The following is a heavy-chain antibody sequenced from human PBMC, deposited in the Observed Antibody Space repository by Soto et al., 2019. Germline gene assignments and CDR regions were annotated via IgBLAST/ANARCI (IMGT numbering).Heavy chain of an antibody. J-gene: IGHJ3*02. CDR1: GFTFSSYA. CDR3: AKSTFYGDIAFDI. V-gene: IGHV3-23*01. Sequence: PGGSLRLSCAASGFTFSSYAMSWVRQAPGKGLEWVSAISGSGGSTYYADSVKGRFTISRDNSKNTPYLQMNSLRAEDTAVYYCAKSTFYGDIAFDIWGQGTMVTVSS. CDR2: ISGSGGST. D-gene: IGHD4-17*01.